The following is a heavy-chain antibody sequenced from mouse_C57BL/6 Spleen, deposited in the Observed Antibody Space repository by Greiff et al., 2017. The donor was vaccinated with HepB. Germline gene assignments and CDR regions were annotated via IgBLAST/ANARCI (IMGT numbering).Heavy chain of an antibody. CDR1: GFTFTDYY. Sequence: DVHLVESGGGLVQPGGSLSLSCAASGFTFTDYYMSWVRQPPGKALEWLGFIRNKANGYTTEYSASVKGRFTISRDNSQSILYLQMNALRAEDSATYYCASGIYYGFAYWGQGTLVTVSA. CDR2: IRNKANGYTT. D-gene: IGHD2-1*01. V-gene: IGHV7-3*01. CDR3: ASGIYYGFAY. J-gene: IGHJ3*01.